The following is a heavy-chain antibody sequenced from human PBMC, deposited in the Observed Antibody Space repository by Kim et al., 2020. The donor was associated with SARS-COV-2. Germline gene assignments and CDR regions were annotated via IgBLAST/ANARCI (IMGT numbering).Heavy chain of an antibody. CDR3: AKDATNIVEASVLFY. V-gene: IGHV3-30*18. CDR2: ISYDGSNK. D-gene: IGHD1-26*01. Sequence: GGSLRLSCAASGFTFSSYGMHWVRQAPGKGLEWVAVISYDGSNKYYADSVKGRFTISRDNSKNTLYLQMNSLRAEDTAVYCCAKDATNIVEASVLFYWGQGPLVTVSS. J-gene: IGHJ4*02. CDR1: GFTFSSYG.